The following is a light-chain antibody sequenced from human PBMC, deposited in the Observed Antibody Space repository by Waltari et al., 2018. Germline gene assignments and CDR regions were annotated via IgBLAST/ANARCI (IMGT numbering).Light chain of an antibody. Sequence: QSALTQPASVSGSPGQSITISCTGTSSDVGGYTYVSWYQQHPGKSPKPMIYDVSKRPSGVSKRFSGSKSGNTASLTISGLQAEDEADYYCSSYTSSSTYVFRTGTKVTVL. CDR3: SSYTSSSTYV. CDR2: DVS. J-gene: IGLJ1*01. CDR1: SSDVGGYTY. V-gene: IGLV2-14*01.